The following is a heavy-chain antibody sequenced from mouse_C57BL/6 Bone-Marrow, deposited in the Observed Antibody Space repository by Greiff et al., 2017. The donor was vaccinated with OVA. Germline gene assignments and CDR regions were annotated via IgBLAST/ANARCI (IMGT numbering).Heavy chain of an antibody. CDR2: IYPGSGST. V-gene: IGHV1-55*01. D-gene: IGHD1-1*01. CDR3: ARDGAPDYYGSSPDY. Sequence: VKLQQPGAELVKPGASVKMSCKASGYTFTSYWITWVKQRPGQGLEWIGDIYPGSGSTNYNEKFKSKATLTVDTSSSTAYMQLSSLTSEDSAVYYCARDGAPDYYGSSPDYWGQGTTLTVSS. J-gene: IGHJ2*01. CDR1: GYTFTSYW.